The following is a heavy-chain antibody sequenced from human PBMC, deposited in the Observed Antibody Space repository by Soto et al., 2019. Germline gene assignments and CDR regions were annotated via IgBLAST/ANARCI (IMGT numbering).Heavy chain of an antibody. CDR1: AASVSSYH. CDR3: AKDRSTMRWFDP. Sequence: PSYTLSLTFAVSAASVSSYHWSCFRQAAGKGLEWIGRVQMSGTTNYNPSLKTRVTMSLDTSKNEVSLRMTSVTAADTAVYFCAKDRSTMRWFDPWGQGILVTVS. J-gene: IGHJ5*02. D-gene: IGHD1-1*01. V-gene: IGHV4-4*07. CDR2: VQMSGTT.